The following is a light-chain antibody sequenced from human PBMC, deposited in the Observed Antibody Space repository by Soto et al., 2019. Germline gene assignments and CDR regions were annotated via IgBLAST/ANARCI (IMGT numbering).Light chain of an antibody. CDR2: KAS. CDR3: QQYDSYAWT. J-gene: IGKJ1*01. V-gene: IGKV1-5*03. CDR1: QSISSR. Sequence: DIQMTQSPSTLSASVGDRVTITCRASQSISSRLAWYQQKPGKVPKLLIYKASSLESGVPSRFSGSGSGTEVTLTISSLQPDDFATYYCQQYDSYAWTFGQGTKVDI.